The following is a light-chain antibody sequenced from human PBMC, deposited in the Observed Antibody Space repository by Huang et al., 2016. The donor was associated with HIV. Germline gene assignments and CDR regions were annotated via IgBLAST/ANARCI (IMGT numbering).Light chain of an antibody. V-gene: IGKV3-15*01. CDR1: QSVSSN. CDR2: DAS. Sequence: ERVLTQSPVSLSVSPGERATLSCRASQSVSSNLAWYQQKPGQAPRLLIYDASTSASDIPARFSGSGSEIEFTLTISSLQSEDFAIYYCQQYNNWPRTFGQGTKLETK. J-gene: IGKJ2*01. CDR3: QQYNNWPRT.